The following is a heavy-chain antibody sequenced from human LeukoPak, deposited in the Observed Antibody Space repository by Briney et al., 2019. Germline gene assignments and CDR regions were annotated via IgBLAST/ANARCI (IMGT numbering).Heavy chain of an antibody. Sequence: PGGSLRLPCAASGFTFSNYAMNWVRQAPGKGLEWVSAVRGSGTDTDYADSVKGRLSISRDNSKNTLFLQMNSLRADDTAVYYCARGRGVLGYNFFVFWGQGTHVTVSS. D-gene: IGHD5-24*01. CDR1: GFTFSNYA. CDR3: ARGRGVLGYNFFVF. V-gene: IGHV3-23*01. CDR2: VRGSGTDT. J-gene: IGHJ4*02.